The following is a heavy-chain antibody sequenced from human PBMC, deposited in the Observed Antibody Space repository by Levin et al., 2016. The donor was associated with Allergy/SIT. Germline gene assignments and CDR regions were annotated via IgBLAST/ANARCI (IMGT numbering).Heavy chain of an antibody. J-gene: IGHJ6*02. Sequence: ASVKVSCKASGYTFTGYDINWVRQATGQGLEWMGWMNPNSGNTGYAQKFQGRVTMTRNTSISTAYMELSSLRSEDTAVYYCARELITSYSSSWYSDYYGMDVWGQGTTVTVSS. CDR1: GYTFTGYD. CDR2: MNPNSGNT. D-gene: IGHD6-13*01. V-gene: IGHV1-8*01. CDR3: ARELITSYSSSWYSDYYGMDV.